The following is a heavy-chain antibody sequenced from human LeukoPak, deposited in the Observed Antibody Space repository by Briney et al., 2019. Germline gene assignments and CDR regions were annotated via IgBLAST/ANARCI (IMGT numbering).Heavy chain of an antibody. CDR3: VITSATGPLDY. Sequence: AGGSLRPSCAASGFTFSTYAMHWVRQAPGKGLEYVSAISGNGDNTYYADSLKGRFTISRDNSKNTLYLQMSSLRLEDTAVYYCVITSATGPLDYWGQGTLVTVPS. D-gene: IGHD6-6*01. CDR1: GFTFSTYA. V-gene: IGHV3-64D*09. J-gene: IGHJ4*02. CDR2: ISGNGDNT.